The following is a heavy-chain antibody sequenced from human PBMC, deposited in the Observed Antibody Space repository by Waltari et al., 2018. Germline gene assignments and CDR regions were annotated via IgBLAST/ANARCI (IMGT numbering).Heavy chain of an antibody. CDR1: GFTFSSYS. V-gene: IGHV3-21*01. CDR3: ARVAPDLIVGATLFDY. J-gene: IGHJ4*02. Sequence: EVQLVESGGGLVKPGGSLRLSCAASGFTFSSYSMNWVRQAPGKGLEWGSSISSRSSYIYYADSVKGRFTISIDNAKNSLYLQMNSLRAEDTAVYYCARVAPDLIVGATLFDYWGQGTLVTVSS. CDR2: ISSRSSYI. D-gene: IGHD1-26*01.